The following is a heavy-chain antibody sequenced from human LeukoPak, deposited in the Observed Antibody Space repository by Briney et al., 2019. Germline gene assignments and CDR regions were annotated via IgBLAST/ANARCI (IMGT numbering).Heavy chain of an antibody. Sequence: ASVKVSCKASGYTFTGYYINWVRQAPGQGLEWMGWINPNSGGTNYAQKFQGRVTMTRDTSISTAYMELSRLRSDDTAVYYCARVTAMTDYYGMDVWGQGTTVTVSS. V-gene: IGHV1-2*02. CDR3: ARVTAMTDYYGMDV. CDR2: INPNSGGT. J-gene: IGHJ6*02. CDR1: GYTFTGYY. D-gene: IGHD5-18*01.